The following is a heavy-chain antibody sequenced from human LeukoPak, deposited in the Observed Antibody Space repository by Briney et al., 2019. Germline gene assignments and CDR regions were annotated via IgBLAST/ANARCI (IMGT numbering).Heavy chain of an antibody. CDR2: ISSSGSTI. J-gene: IGHJ4*02. D-gene: IGHD6-13*01. Sequence: GGSLRLSCAASGFTFSSYSMNWVRQAPGKGLEWVSYISSSGSTIYYADSVKGRFTISRDNAKNSLYLQMNSLRAEDTAVYYCARDGSYSSSWYFDYWGQGTLVTVSS. CDR1: GFTFSSYS. V-gene: IGHV3-48*04. CDR3: ARDGSYSSSWYFDY.